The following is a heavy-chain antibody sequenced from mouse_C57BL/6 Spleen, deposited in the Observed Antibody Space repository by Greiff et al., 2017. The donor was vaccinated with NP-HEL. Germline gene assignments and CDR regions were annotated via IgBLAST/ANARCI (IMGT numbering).Heavy chain of an antibody. Sequence: EVHLVESGGDLVKPGGSLKLSCAASGFTFSSYGMSWVRQTPDKRLEWVATISSGGSYTYYPDSVKGRFTISRDNAKNTLYLQMSSLKSEDTATYYCARHVSLSNYAYYFDYWGQGTTLTVSS. D-gene: IGHD2-5*01. CDR2: ISSGGSYT. J-gene: IGHJ2*01. V-gene: IGHV5-6*01. CDR1: GFTFSSYG. CDR3: ARHVSLSNYAYYFDY.